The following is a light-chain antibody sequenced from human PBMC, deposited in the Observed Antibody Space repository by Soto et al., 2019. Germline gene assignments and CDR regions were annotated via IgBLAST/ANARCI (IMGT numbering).Light chain of an antibody. CDR3: QQYYNVPIT. Sequence: DIQMTQSPSSLSASVGDRVTITCQASQDIGNYLNWYQQRPGKAPKLLILDASSLDTGVPSRFSGSGSGTDFTFPISSLQSEDIATYYCQQYYNVPITFGQGTRLDIK. CDR1: QDIGNY. J-gene: IGKJ5*01. CDR2: DAS. V-gene: IGKV1-33*01.